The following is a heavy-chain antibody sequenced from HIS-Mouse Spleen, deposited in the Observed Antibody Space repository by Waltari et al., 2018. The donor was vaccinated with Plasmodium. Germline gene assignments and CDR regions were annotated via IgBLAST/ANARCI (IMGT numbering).Heavy chain of an antibody. Sequence: EVQLVESGGGLVQPGGSLRLSCAASGFSFSSYWMSWVRQAPGKGLEWVANIKEDGSEKYYVDSVKGGFTISRDNAKNSLYLQMNSLRAEDTAVYYCASSWYWYFDLWGRGTLVTVSS. CDR2: IKEDGSEK. CDR3: ASSWYWYFDL. CDR1: GFSFSSYW. D-gene: IGHD6-13*01. J-gene: IGHJ2*01. V-gene: IGHV3-7*01.